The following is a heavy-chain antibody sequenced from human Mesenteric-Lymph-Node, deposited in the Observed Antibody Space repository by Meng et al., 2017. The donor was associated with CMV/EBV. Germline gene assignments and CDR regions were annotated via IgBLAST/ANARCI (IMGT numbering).Heavy chain of an antibody. CDR2: ISYDGSNK. J-gene: IGHJ4*01. D-gene: IGHD6-19*01. Sequence: GESLKISCAASGFTFSSYAMHWVRQAPGKGLEWVAVISYDGSNKYYADSVKGRFTISRDNSKNTLYLQMNSLRAEDTAVYYCARENDSSGRFFDYWGHGTLVTVSS. V-gene: IGHV3-30*04. CDR3: ARENDSSGRFFDY. CDR1: GFTFSSYA.